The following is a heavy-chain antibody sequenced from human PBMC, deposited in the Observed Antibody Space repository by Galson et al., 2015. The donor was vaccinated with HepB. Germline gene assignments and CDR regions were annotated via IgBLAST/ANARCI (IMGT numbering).Heavy chain of an antibody. J-gene: IGHJ4*02. D-gene: IGHD1-1*01. CDR2: ISDDGTNK. Sequence: SLRLSCAASGFSFSIYGMHWVRQAPGKGLEWVAVISDDGTNKYYADSVKGRFTISRDNSKNTLYLQMNSLRADDTAVYYCAKERRLERRPSRAWGYFDYWGQGALVTVSS. CDR1: GFSFSIYG. CDR3: AKERRLERRPSRAWGYFDY. V-gene: IGHV3-30*18.